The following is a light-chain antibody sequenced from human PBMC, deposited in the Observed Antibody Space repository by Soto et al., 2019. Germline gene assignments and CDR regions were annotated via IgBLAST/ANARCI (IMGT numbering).Light chain of an antibody. V-gene: IGLV1-44*01. CDR1: SSDIGSNP. CDR2: RDN. CDR3: SAWDDNIYGPV. Sequence: QSVLTQPPSASGTPGQRVAISCSGGSSDIGSNPVNWYLHLPGAAPKLLIYRDNQRPSGVPDRFSGSKSGTSASLTISGLQSAVEADYFCSAWDDNIYGPVFGGGTKLTVL. J-gene: IGLJ2*01.